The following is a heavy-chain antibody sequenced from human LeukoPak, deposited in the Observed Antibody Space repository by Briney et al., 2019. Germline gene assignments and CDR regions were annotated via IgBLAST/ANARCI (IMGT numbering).Heavy chain of an antibody. Sequence: SETLSLTCTVSGYSISSGYYWGWIRQPPGKGLEWIGSIYYSGTTYYNPSLKSRVTISVDRSKNQFSLKLSSVTAADTAMYYCARALEYSSSSTLDDAFDMWGQGTMVTVSS. CDR1: GYSISSGYY. CDR2: IYYSGTT. J-gene: IGHJ3*02. D-gene: IGHD6-6*01. CDR3: ARALEYSSSSTLDDAFDM. V-gene: IGHV4-38-2*02.